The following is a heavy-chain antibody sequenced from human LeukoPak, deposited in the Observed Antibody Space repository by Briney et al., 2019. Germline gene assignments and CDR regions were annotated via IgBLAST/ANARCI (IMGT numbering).Heavy chain of an antibody. J-gene: IGHJ3*02. CDR3: ARARRYCSSTSCVGAFGI. V-gene: IGHV3-30-3*01. Sequence: GGSLRLSCAASGFTFSSYTMHWVRQAPGKGLEWVAVISYDGSNKYYADSVKGRFTISRDNSKNTLYLQMNSLRAEDTAVYYCARARRYCSSTSCVGAFGIWGQGTMVTVSS. D-gene: IGHD2-2*01. CDR1: GFTFSSYT. CDR2: ISYDGSNK.